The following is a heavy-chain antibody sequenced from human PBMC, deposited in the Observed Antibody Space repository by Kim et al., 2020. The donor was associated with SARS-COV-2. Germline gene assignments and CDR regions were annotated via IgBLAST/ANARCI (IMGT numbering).Heavy chain of an antibody. D-gene: IGHD6-19*01. CDR3: ARDDPNRRQWAY. CDR2: INPNSGGT. J-gene: IGHJ4*02. V-gene: IGHV1-2*02. Sequence: ASVKVSCKASGYTFTGYYMHWVRQAPGQGLEWMGWINPNSGGTNYAQKFQGRVTMTRDTSISTAYMELSRLRSDDTAVYYCARDDPNRRQWAYWGQGTLVTVSS. CDR1: GYTFTGYY.